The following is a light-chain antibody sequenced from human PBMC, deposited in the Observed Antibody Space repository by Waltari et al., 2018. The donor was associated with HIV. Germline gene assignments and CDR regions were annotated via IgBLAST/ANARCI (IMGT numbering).Light chain of an antibody. J-gene: IGKJ1*01. Sequence: EVVMAQYPATLSVSQGERAILSCRASQSVSTSLAWYQQKPGQAPRLLIFGTSTRATGVSARFSGSGSGTYFSLTISSLQSEDLAVYYCQQYKNGWTFGQGTKVDIK. CDR1: QSVSTS. V-gene: IGKV3-15*01. CDR2: GTS. CDR3: QQYKNGWT.